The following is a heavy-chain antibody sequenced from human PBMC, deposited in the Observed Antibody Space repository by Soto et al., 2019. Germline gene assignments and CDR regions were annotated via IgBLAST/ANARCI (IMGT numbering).Heavy chain of an antibody. Sequence: EVQLLESGGGLVRPGGSLRLSCAASGFTFNSYAMSWVRQAPGKGLEWVASVSGSGDSTTYADSVRGRFTISRDNSKNTLSLRVNSLRAEHTAVYYCVNVGYCSGTECYHAFDIWGQGTLATFSS. CDR1: GFTFNSYA. CDR3: VNVGYCSGTECYHAFDI. V-gene: IGHV3-23*01. D-gene: IGHD2-15*01. CDR2: VSGSGDST. J-gene: IGHJ3*02.